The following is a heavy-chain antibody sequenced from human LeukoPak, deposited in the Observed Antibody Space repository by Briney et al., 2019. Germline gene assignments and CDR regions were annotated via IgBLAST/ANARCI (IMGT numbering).Heavy chain of an antibody. CDR3: AREVYSYGIVPQYYFDY. V-gene: IGHV1-69*15. CDR1: GGTFSSYA. Sequence: SVKVSCKASGGTFSSYAISWVRQAPGQGLEWMGRIIPIFGTANYAQKFQGRVTITPDESTSTAYMELSSLRSEDTAVYYCAREVYSYGIVPQYYFDYWGQGTLVTVSS. J-gene: IGHJ4*02. CDR2: IIPIFGTA. D-gene: IGHD5-18*01.